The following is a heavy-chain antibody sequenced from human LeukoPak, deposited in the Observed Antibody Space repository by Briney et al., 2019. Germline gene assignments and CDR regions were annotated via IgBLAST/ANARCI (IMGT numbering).Heavy chain of an antibody. V-gene: IGHV4-59*01. CDR1: SGSISRYY. CDR2: IYHSGST. D-gene: IGHD3-10*01. J-gene: IGHJ6*03. CDR3: VTDTNETPDFLQNGSESPRSYFYMHV. Sequence: PSETVSLICTFSSGSISRYYWSWLRHRPGKGPAWIVYIYHSGSTNYNPSLKSRATISVDTSKNQFSLKLSSVTAADTAVYYCVTDTNETPDFLQNGSESPRSYFYMHVWHKGT.